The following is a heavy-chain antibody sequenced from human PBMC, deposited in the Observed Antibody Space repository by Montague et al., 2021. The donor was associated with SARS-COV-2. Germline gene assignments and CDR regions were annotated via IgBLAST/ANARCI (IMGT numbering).Heavy chain of an antibody. D-gene: IGHD4-23*01. Sequence: SETLSLTCTVSGGSITGGYLCWSRRSPETRLDWISYVFDDCAVTSXPSLGRRDTISTSTSKNQLSLKVNSVTAADTAVDYCVRDHPYGGPRGAYDIWGQGTVVTVSS. J-gene: IGHJ3*02. CDR1: GGSITGGY. V-gene: IGHV4-59*01. CDR2: VFDDCAV. CDR3: VRDHPYGGPRGAYDI.